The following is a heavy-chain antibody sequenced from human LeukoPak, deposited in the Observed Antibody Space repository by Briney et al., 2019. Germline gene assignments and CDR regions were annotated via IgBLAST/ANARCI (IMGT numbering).Heavy chain of an antibody. V-gene: IGHV1-8*01. CDR1: GYSFTSYD. J-gene: IGHJ6*02. CDR3: ARDFFASGSDGGFYSGLDV. CDR2: MNPISGDT. D-gene: IGHD3-10*01. Sequence: ASVKVSCKASGYSFTSYDINWMRQAPGGGLEWMGWMNPISGDTGYAQKFRGRVTMTRDTSISAAYMELRTLRSDDTAIYYCARDFFASGSDGGFYSGLDVWGQGTTVTVSS.